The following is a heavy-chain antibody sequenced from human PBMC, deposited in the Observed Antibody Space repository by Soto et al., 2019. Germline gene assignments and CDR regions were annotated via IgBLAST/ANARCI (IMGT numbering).Heavy chain of an antibody. V-gene: IGHV1-8*01. J-gene: IGHJ4*02. CDR3: ARGPAAGAGATYY. CDR1: GYTFTDYD. CDR2: MNPDNGNT. Sequence: GASVKVSCNASGYTFTDYDSNWVRQATGQGVGWMGWMNPDNGNTGYAQKFQGSVTMTRDTSTRTAYLDLSSLRPDDTAIYYCARGPAAGAGATYYWGQGTLVTVSS. D-gene: IGHD1-26*01.